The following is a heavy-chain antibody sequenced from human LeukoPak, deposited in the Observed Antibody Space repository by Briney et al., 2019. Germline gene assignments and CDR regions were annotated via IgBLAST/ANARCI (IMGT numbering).Heavy chain of an antibody. CDR1: GYSITIPSY. CDR2: IYHGGST. V-gene: IGHV4-38-2*02. J-gene: IGHJ3*02. CDR3: ASVSISSADAFDI. Sequence: SETLSLTCTVSGYSITIPSYWGWIRQPPGKGLEWIGSIYHGGSTDHNPSLKSRVTISLDTSKNQFSLKLSSVTAADTAVYYCASVSISSADAFDIWGQGTMVTVSS. D-gene: IGHD6-6*01.